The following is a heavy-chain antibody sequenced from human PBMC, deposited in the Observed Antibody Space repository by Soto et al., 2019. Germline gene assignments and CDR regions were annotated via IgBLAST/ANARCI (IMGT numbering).Heavy chain of an antibody. CDR3: ARPREAGKYYHGVDV. V-gene: IGHV5-51*01. J-gene: IGHJ6*02. CDR1: GYSFTSYW. Sequence: PGESLKISCKGSGYSFTSYWIGWVRQMPGKGLEWMGIIYPGDSDTRYSPSFQGQVTISADKSISTAYLQWSSLKASDTAMYYCARPREAGKYYHGVDVWGQGTAVTVSS. D-gene: IGHD6-19*01. CDR2: IYPGDSDT.